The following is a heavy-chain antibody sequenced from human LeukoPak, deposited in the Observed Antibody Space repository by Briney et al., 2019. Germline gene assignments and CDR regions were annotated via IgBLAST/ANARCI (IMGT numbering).Heavy chain of an antibody. D-gene: IGHD3-22*01. V-gene: IGHV4-4*07. Sequence: SETLSLTCTVSGGSISSYYWSWIRQPAGKGLEWIGRIYTSGSTNYNPSLKSRVTMSVDTSKNQFSLKLSSVTAADTAVYYCARERGGVVVVIGSWLDPWGQGTLVTVSS. CDR1: GGSISSYY. CDR2: IYTSGST. J-gene: IGHJ5*02. CDR3: ARERGGVVVVIGSWLDP.